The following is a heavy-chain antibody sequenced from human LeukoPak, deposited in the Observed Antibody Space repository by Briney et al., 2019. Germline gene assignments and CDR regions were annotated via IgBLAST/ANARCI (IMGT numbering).Heavy chain of an antibody. V-gene: IGHV3-23*01. D-gene: IGHD2-8*02. CDR1: GFTFSNYA. Sequence: GGSLRLSCAASGFTFSNYAMSWVRQAPGKGLEWVSGITARADSTYYADSVKGRVTISRDNSKNTLFLQLNSLRDEDAAVYYCAKTYMWSIDAFHIWGQGTMVTVSS. CDR2: ITARADST. J-gene: IGHJ3*02. CDR3: AKTYMWSIDAFHI.